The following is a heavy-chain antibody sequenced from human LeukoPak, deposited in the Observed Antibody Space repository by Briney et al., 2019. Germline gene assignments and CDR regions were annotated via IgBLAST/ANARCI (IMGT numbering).Heavy chain of an antibody. D-gene: IGHD3-10*01. J-gene: IGHJ4*02. CDR3: ARPGEGSGSYYTVGY. Sequence: GASLQISCKGSGCGFTSYWIGWVRQLPGKGLEGMGIIYPDDSDTRYSPSFQGQVTISADKSISTAYLQWSSLKASDTAMYYCARPGEGSGSYYTVGYWGQGTLVTVSS. CDR1: GCGFTSYW. V-gene: IGHV5-51*01. CDR2: IYPDDSDT.